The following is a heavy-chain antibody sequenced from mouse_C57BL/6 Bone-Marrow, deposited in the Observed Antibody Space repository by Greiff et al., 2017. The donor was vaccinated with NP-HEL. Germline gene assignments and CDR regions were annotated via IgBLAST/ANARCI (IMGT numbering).Heavy chain of an antibody. CDR1: GYSITSGYY. CDR2: ISYDGSN. V-gene: IGHV3-6*01. Sequence: EVKLQESGPGLVKPSQSLSLTFSVTGYSITSGYYWNWIRQLPGNKLEWVGYISYDGSNNYNQSLKNRITITRDTSKNQFILKLNSVTTEDTATYYCARDLDYYGSSYHYWGQGTTLTVSS. D-gene: IGHD1-1*01. J-gene: IGHJ2*01. CDR3: ARDLDYYGSSYHY.